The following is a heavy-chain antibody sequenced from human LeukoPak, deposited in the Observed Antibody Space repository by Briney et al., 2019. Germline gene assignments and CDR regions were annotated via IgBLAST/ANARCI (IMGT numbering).Heavy chain of an antibody. CDR1: GGTFSSYA. CDR3: ARAGAYYYDSSGYSNTLYGDY. J-gene: IGHJ4*02. V-gene: IGHV1-69*04. D-gene: IGHD3-22*01. CDR2: IIPILGIA. Sequence: SVKVSCKASGGTFSSYAISWVRQAPGQGLEWMGRIIPILGIANYAQKFQGRVTITADKSTSTAYMELSSLRSEDTAVYYCARAGAYYYDSSGYSNTLYGDYWGQGTLVTVSS.